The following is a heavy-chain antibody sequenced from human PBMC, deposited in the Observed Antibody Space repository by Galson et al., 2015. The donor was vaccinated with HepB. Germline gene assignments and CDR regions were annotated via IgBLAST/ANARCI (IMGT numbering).Heavy chain of an antibody. CDR1: GFTFSSYS. D-gene: IGHD2-2*01. Sequence: SLRLSCAASGFTFSSYSMNWVRQAPGKGLEWVSSISSSSSYIYYVDSVKGRFTISRDNAKNSLYLQMNSLRAEDTAVYYCARGHQLRASGPYYYYGMDVWGQGTTVTVSS. CDR3: ARGHQLRASGPYYYYGMDV. V-gene: IGHV3-21*01. CDR2: ISSSSSYI. J-gene: IGHJ6*02.